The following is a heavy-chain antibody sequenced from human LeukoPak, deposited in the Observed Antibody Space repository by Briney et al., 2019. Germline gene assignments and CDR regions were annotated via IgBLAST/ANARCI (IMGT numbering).Heavy chain of an antibody. D-gene: IGHD3-9*01. CDR1: GFTFSDHY. CDR2: IRNKANSYTT. CDR3: TRAKTFDFDI. V-gene: IGHV3-72*01. J-gene: IGHJ3*02. Sequence: PGGSLRLSCAASGFTFSDHYMDWVRQAPGKGLEWLGRIRNKANSYTTEYAASVEGRFTISRDDSKNSLYLQMNSLKTEDTAVYYCTRAKTFDFDIWGQGTMVTVSS.